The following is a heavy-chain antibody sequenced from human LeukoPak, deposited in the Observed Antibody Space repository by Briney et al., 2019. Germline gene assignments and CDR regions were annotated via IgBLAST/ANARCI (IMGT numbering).Heavy chain of an antibody. D-gene: IGHD3-10*01. Sequence: SETLSLTCTISGGSITTYYWSWIRQSAGKGLEWIGNVYYSGSTTYNPSLKNRVTISVDTSKNQFSLELTSVTAADTAMYYCATDRQEGGSGSYWFDPWGSGTLVTVSS. CDR3: ATDRQEGGSGSYWFDP. CDR2: VYYSGST. V-gene: IGHV4-59*01. CDR1: GGSITTYY. J-gene: IGHJ5*02.